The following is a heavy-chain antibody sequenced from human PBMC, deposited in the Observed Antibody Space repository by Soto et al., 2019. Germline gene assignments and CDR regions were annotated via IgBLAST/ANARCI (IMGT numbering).Heavy chain of an antibody. CDR3: ARDGRDYIWGIDGQPYFDY. Sequence: GGSLRLSCAASGFTFSSYGMHWVRQAPGKGLEWVAVIWYDGSNKYYADSVKGRFTISRDNSKNTLYLQMNSLRAEDTAVYYCARDGRDYIWGIDGQPYFDYWGQGTLVTVSS. CDR1: GFTFSSYG. CDR2: IWYDGSNK. J-gene: IGHJ4*02. V-gene: IGHV3-33*01. D-gene: IGHD3-16*01.